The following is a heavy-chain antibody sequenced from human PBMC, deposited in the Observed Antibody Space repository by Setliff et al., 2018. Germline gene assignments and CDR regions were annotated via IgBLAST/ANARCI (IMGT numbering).Heavy chain of an antibody. CDR1: GYIFTNYY. D-gene: IGHD4-4*01. CDR3: ARASRFGTTVWKGDYYMDV. CDR2: INANTGNP. V-gene: IGHV7-4-1*02. Sequence: ASVKVSCKTSGYIFTNYYIHWVRQAPGQGLEWMGWINANTGNPIYAQGFTGRFVFSLDTSVSTAYLQISSLKAEDSAVYYCARASRFGTTVWKGDYYMDVWGKGTTVTVSS. J-gene: IGHJ6*03.